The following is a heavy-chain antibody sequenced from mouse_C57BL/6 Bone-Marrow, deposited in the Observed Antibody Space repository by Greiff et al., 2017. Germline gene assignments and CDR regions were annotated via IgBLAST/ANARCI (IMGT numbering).Heavy chain of an antibody. CDR2: ISSGSSTI. V-gene: IGHV5-17*01. CDR1: GFTFSDYG. J-gene: IGHJ4*01. Sequence: EVKLMESGGGLVKPGASLKLSCAASGFTFSDYGMHWVRQAPEKGLEWVAYISSGSSTIYYADTVKGRFTISRDNAKNTLFLQMTSLRSEDTAMYYGARGLRYAMDYWGQGTSVTVSA. CDR3: ARGLRYAMDY. D-gene: IGHD2-2*01.